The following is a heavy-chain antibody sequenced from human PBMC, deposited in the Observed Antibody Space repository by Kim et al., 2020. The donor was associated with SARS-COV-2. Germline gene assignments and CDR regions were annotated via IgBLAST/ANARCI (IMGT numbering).Heavy chain of an antibody. CDR2: ISGSVGST. J-gene: IGHJ6*02. Sequence: GGSLRLSCAASGFTFTSYSMSWVRQAPGKGLEWVSAISGSVGSTYYADSVKGRFTISRDNSKNTLYLQMNSLRAEDTAVYYCAKDICSSTSCYGYYYYYGMDVWGQGTTVTVSS. D-gene: IGHD2-2*01. V-gene: IGHV3-23*01. CDR3: AKDICSSTSCYGYYYYYGMDV. CDR1: GFTFTSYS.